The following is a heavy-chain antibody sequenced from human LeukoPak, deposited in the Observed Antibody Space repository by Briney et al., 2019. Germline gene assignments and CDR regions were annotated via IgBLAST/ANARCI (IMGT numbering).Heavy chain of an antibody. Sequence: SETLSLTCTVSGYSISSGYYWGWIRQPPGKGLEWIGSIYHSGSTYYNPSLKSRVTISVDTSKNQFSLKLSSVTAADTAVYYCARQIRYYFDYWGQGTLVTVSS. V-gene: IGHV4-38-2*02. CDR3: ARQIRYYFDY. CDR1: GYSISSGYY. CDR2: IYHSGST. D-gene: IGHD3-3*01. J-gene: IGHJ4*02.